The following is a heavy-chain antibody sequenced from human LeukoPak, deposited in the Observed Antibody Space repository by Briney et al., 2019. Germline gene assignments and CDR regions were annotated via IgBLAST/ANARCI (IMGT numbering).Heavy chain of an antibody. CDR1: GFTFSDSY. CDR2: IYYGGST. CDR3: ARGQLWYSSGWDLFDY. V-gene: IGHV4-38-2*01. Sequence: GSLRLSCAASGFTFSDSYMTWVRQPPGKGLEWIGSIYYGGSTYYNPSLKSRVTISVDTSKNQFSLRLTSVTAADTAVYYCARGQLWYSSGWDLFDYWGQGTLVTVSS. J-gene: IGHJ4*02. D-gene: IGHD6-19*01.